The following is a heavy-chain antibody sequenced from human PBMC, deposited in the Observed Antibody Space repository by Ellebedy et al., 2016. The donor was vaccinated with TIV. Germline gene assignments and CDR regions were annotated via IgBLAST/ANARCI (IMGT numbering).Heavy chain of an antibody. Sequence: MPSETLSLTCTVSGGSISSYYWGWIRQPPGKGLEWIGSIYYSGSTYYNPSLKSRVTISVDTSKNQFSLKLSSVTAADTAVYYCARQRTPTVTRLHWFDPWGQGTLVTVSS. V-gene: IGHV4-39*01. D-gene: IGHD4-17*01. CDR3: ARQRTPTVTRLHWFDP. J-gene: IGHJ5*02. CDR1: GGSISSYY. CDR2: IYYSGST.